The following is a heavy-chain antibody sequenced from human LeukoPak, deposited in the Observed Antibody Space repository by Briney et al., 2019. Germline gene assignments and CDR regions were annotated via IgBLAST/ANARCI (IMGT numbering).Heavy chain of an antibody. CDR1: GYIFPGYY. D-gene: IGHD2-21*02. J-gene: IGHJ4*02. V-gene: IGHV1-2*02. CDR3: ARAPAYCGGDCYAGPFDH. Sequence: ASVKVSCKASGYIFPGYYIHWSRQAPGQGLECMGWINPNSGGTDSAQKFQGRVTMTRDTAISTAYMELNNLSSDDTAVYYCARAPAYCGGDCYAGPFDHWGQGTLVTVSS. CDR2: INPNSGGT.